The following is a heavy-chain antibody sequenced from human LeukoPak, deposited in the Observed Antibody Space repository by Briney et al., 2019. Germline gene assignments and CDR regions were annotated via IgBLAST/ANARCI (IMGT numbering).Heavy chain of an antibody. CDR3: ARDGWLRFGYYFDY. V-gene: IGHV3-30-3*01. CDR1: GFTFSSYA. D-gene: IGHD5-12*01. Sequence: GGSLRLSCAASGFTFSSYAMHWVRQAPGKGLEWVAVISYDGSNKYYADSVKGRFTISRDNSKNTLYLQMNSLRAEDTAVYYCARDGWLRFGYYFDYWGQGTLVTVSS. CDR2: ISYDGSNK. J-gene: IGHJ4*02.